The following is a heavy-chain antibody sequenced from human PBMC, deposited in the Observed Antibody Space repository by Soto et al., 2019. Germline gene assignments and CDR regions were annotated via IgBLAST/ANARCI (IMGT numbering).Heavy chain of an antibody. J-gene: IGHJ3*02. V-gene: IGHV3-23*01. CDR3: AKSREKYYDSSGSSSAFDI. CDR2: ISGSGGST. CDR1: GFTFSSYA. D-gene: IGHD3-22*01. Sequence: EVQLLESGGGLVQPGGSLRLSCAASGFTFSSYAMSWVRQAPGKGLEWVSAISGSGGSTYYADSVKGRFTISRDNSKNTLYLQMNSLRAEDTAVYYCAKSREKYYDSSGSSSAFDIWGQGTMVTVSS.